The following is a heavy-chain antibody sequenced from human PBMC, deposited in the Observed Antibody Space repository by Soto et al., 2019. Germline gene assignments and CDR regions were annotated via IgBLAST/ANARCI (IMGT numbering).Heavy chain of an antibody. V-gene: IGHV3-74*03. Sequence: EVQLVESGGGLVQPGGSLRLACTASGFTFSSYWMHWVRQGPGRELVWVSRINSDESSTMYADSVKGRFTISRDNAKYTLFLQMDSLRADHSAASYCPRGGTSVTYWGRFDFSGQGTLVTVSS. CDR3: PRGGTSVTYWGRFDF. CDR1: GFTFSSYW. CDR2: INSDESST. J-gene: IGHJ4*02. D-gene: IGHD1-26*01.